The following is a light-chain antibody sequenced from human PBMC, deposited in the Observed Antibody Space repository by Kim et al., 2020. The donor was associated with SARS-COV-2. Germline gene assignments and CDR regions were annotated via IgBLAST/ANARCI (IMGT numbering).Light chain of an antibody. CDR1: QAISKS. Sequence: AIGDTIIISCRAGQAISKSLAWYQQKPGKAPQLLIYAASTLQSGVPWRFFGSGSGTDFNLTITNVQPDDFAMYYCQQADSFPPWTFGQGTKVDIK. CDR3: QQADSFPPWT. V-gene: IGKV1-12*01. CDR2: AAS. J-gene: IGKJ1*01.